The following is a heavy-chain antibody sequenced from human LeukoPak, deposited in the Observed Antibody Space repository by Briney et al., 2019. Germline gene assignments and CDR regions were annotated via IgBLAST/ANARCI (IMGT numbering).Heavy chain of an antibody. J-gene: IGHJ3*02. CDR2: MYPGDSDT. V-gene: IGHV5-51*01. D-gene: IGHD2-21*02. CDR3: ASGAYCGGDCYSGAFDI. CDR1: GNSFTNYW. Sequence: GQCLNISCNGSGNSFTNYWIAGVRQMNGKGLERMGIMYPGDSDTTYNPSFRGQVTISADKSISTAYLQWRSLKASDTAMYYCASGAYCGGDCYSGAFDIWGQGTMVTVSS.